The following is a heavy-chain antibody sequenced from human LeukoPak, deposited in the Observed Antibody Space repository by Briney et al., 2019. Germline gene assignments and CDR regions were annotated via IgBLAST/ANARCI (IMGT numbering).Heavy chain of an antibody. CDR2: ISSSSSYT. CDR1: GFTFSDYY. Sequence: GGSLRLSCAASGFTFSDYYMSRIRQAPGKGLEWVSYISSSSSYTNYADSVKGRFTISRDNAKNSLYLQMNSLRAEDTAVYYCARGVPGHQQLAPGDYDYWGQGTLVTVSS. V-gene: IGHV3-11*06. CDR3: ARGVPGHQQLAPGDYDY. J-gene: IGHJ4*02. D-gene: IGHD6-13*01.